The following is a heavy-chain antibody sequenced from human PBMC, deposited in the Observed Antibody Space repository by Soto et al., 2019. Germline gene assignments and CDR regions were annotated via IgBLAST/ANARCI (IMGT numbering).Heavy chain of an antibody. CDR3: ARAQRRYTPLEY. J-gene: IGHJ4*02. V-gene: IGHV4-4*02. Sequence: PSETLSLTCAVSGGSISSLNWWIWVRQPPGKGLEWIGETYHTGTTNYNPSLRSRVTISVDNSRDQFSLDLNSVTPADTAVYYCARAQRRYTPLEYWGQGTLVTVSS. CDR2: TYHTGTT. CDR1: GGSISSLNW. D-gene: IGHD3-16*02.